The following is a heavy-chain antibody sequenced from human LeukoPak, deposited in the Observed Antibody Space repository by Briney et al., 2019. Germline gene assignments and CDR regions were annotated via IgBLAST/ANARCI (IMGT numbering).Heavy chain of an antibody. CDR3: ARAVITMVRGVISWFDP. Sequence: SETLSLTCTVSGGSISSSSYYWSWIRQPAGKGLEWIGRIYTSGSTNYNPSLKSRVTISVDTSKNQFSLKLSSVTAADTAVYYCARAVITMVRGVISWFDPWGQGTLVTVSS. CDR2: IYTSGST. CDR1: GGSISSSSYY. J-gene: IGHJ5*02. V-gene: IGHV4-61*02. D-gene: IGHD3-10*01.